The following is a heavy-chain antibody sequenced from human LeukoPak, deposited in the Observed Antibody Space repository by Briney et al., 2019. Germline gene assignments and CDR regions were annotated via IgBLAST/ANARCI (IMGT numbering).Heavy chain of an antibody. Sequence: SETLSLTCTVSGGSISSYYWSWIRQPPGKGLEWIGYIYYSGSTNYNPSLKSRVTISVDTSKNQFSLKLSSVTAADTAVYYCARKGWDILTGYYNGMDVWGQGTTVTVSS. CDR3: ARKGWDILTGYYNGMDV. V-gene: IGHV4-59*01. D-gene: IGHD3-9*01. J-gene: IGHJ6*02. CDR1: GGSISSYY. CDR2: IYYSGST.